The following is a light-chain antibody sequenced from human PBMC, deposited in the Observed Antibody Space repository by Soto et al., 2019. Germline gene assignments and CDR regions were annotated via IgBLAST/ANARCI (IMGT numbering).Light chain of an antibody. V-gene: IGLV2-14*01. J-gene: IGLJ1*01. CDR2: DVT. CDR3: GSINRRSTSV. CDR1: SSDVGGFEY. Sequence: QSVLSQPASVSGSPGQSITISCTGTSSDVGGFEYVSWYQHQPGKAPKLIIYDVTKRPSGVSNRFSGSKSGNTASLTISGIQDEEEGDYYCGSINRRSTSVYGTVTKVTV.